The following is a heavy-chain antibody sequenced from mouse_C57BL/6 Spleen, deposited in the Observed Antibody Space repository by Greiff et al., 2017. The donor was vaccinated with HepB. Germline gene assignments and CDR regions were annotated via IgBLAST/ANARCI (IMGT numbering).Heavy chain of an antibody. CDR1: GYTFTSYW. D-gene: IGHD1-1*01. CDR2: IEPSDSYT. CDR3: ARRAYYYGFDY. V-gene: IGHV1-50*01. Sequence: QVQLQQPGAELVKPGASVKLSCKASGYTFTSYWMQWVKQRPGQGLEWIGEIEPSDSYTNYNQKFKGKATLTVDTPSSTAYMQLSSLTSEDSAVYYCARRAYYYGFDYWGQGTTLTVSS. J-gene: IGHJ2*01.